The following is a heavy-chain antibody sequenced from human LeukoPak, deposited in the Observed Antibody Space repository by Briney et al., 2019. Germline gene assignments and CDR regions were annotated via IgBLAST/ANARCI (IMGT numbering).Heavy chain of an antibody. V-gene: IGHV1-8*03. CDR3: ARGPLAEYQPHYYYMDV. CDR1: GYTFTNYY. D-gene: IGHD2-2*01. J-gene: IGHJ6*03. Sequence: ASVKVSCKASGYTFTNYYMHWVRQATGQGLEWMGWMNPNSGNTGYAQKFQGRVTITRNTSISTAYMELSSLRSEDTAVYYCARGPLAEYQPHYYYMDVWGKGTTVTVSS. CDR2: MNPNSGNT.